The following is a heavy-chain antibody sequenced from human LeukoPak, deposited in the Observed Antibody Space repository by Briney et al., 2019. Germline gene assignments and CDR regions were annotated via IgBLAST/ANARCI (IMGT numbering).Heavy chain of an antibody. CDR2: ISYDGSTK. Sequence: GSLRLSCAASGFTFSPYAFHWVRQAPGKGLEWVTVISYDGSTKYYADSVKGRFTISRDNAKNSLYLQMNSLRAEDTAVYYCARFDSADYLAFAYWGQGTLVTVSA. CDR1: GFTFSPYA. V-gene: IGHV3-30-3*01. CDR3: ARFDSADYLAFAY. J-gene: IGHJ4*02. D-gene: IGHD4-17*01.